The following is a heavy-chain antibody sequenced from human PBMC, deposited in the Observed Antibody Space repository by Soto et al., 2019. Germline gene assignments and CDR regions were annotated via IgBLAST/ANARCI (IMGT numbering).Heavy chain of an antibody. J-gene: IGHJ5*02. CDR2: IYPGDSDT. D-gene: IGHD2-15*01. CDR1: GYSFSNYW. Sequence: PGESLKISCKGSGYSFSNYWIGWVRQLPGKGLEWMGIIYPGDSDTKYSPSFQGQVTISADKSISTAYLQWSSLRASDSALYYCARAGGGIGGGTNPRFDPWGQGTLVTVSS. CDR3: ARAGGGIGGGTNPRFDP. V-gene: IGHV5-51*01.